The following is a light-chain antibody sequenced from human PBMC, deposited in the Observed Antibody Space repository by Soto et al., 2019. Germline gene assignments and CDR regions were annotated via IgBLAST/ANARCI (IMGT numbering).Light chain of an antibody. CDR3: QSYDSSLSGWL. Sequence: QSVLTQPPSVSGAPGQRVTISCTGSISNIGAGYNVHWYQQVPGTAPKLLIYGDSNRPSGVPDRFSGSKSGTSASLAITGLQAEAEADYYCQSYDSSLSGWLFGGGTKLTVL. J-gene: IGLJ3*02. V-gene: IGLV1-40*01. CDR1: ISNIGAGYN. CDR2: GDS.